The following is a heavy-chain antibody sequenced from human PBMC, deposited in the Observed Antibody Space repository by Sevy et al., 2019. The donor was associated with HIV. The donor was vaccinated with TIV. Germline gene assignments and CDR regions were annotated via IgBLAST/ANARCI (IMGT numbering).Heavy chain of an antibody. CDR3: AGGVLPRITIFGVGCWFDP. Sequence: SETLSLTCTVSGGSISSSSYYWGWIRQPPGKGLEWIGSIYYSGSTYYNPSLKSRVTISVDTSKNQFSLKLSSVTAADTAVYDCAGGVLPRITIFGVGCWFDPWGQGTLVTVSS. D-gene: IGHD3-3*01. CDR1: GGSISSSSYY. V-gene: IGHV4-39*01. J-gene: IGHJ5*02. CDR2: IYYSGST.